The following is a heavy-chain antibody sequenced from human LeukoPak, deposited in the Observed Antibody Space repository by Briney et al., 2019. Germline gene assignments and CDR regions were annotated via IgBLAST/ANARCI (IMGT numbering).Heavy chain of an antibody. J-gene: IGHJ4*02. CDR3: TTVPLRYGGYSG. V-gene: IGHV3-15*01. CDR1: GFTFSNAW. CDR2: IKSKTDGGTT. Sequence: PGGCLRLFCAASGFTFSNAWMSSVRQAPGKWLEWVLCIKSKTDGGTTDYAAPVKGRFTISRDDSKNTLYLQMNSLKTEDTAVYYCTTVPLRYGGYSGWGQGTLVTVSS. D-gene: IGHD4-17*01.